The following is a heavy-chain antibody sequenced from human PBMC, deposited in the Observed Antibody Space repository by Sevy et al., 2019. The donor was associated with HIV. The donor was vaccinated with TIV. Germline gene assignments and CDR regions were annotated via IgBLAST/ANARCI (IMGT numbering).Heavy chain of an antibody. CDR3: ARGKGGIFGVVVGQFDS. D-gene: IGHD3-3*01. J-gene: IGHJ5*01. CDR1: GYSFTNYA. CDR2: IKAGNGNI. Sequence: ASVKVSCKASGYSFTNYAIHWVRQAPGQGLEWMGWIKAGNGNIKYSQRFQGRLTITMDTSATTDYMELSSLRSEDTAFYFCARGKGGIFGVVVGQFDSWGHGTLVTVSS. V-gene: IGHV1-3*01.